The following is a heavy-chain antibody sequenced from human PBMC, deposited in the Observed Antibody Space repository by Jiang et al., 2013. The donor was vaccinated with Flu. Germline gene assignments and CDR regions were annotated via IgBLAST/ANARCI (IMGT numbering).Heavy chain of an antibody. Sequence: ANYAQKFQARVTITADKSTNTAYMEMSSLGSEDTAVYFCAESSSSWYLTNWGQGTLVTVSS. CDR2: A. J-gene: IGHJ4*02. CDR3: AESSSSWYLTN. V-gene: IGHV1-69*02. D-gene: IGHD6-13*01.